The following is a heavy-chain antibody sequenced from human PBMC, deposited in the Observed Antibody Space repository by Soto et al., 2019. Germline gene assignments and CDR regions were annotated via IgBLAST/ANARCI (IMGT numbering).Heavy chain of an antibody. D-gene: IGHD3-9*01. CDR3: ARHPNYDILTGALVGYYYYGMDV. CDR2: IYYSGST. J-gene: IGHJ6*02. V-gene: IGHV4-39*01. CDR1: GGSISSSSYY. Sequence: QLQLQESGPGLVKPSETLSLTCTVSGGSISSSSYYWGWIRQPPGKGLEWIGSIYYSGSTYYNPSRKSRVTISVDTSKNQFSLKLSSVTAADTAVYYCARHPNYDILTGALVGYYYYGMDVWGQGTTVTVSS.